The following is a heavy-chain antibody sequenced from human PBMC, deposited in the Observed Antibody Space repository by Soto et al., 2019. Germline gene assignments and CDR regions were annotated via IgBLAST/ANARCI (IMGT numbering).Heavy chain of an antibody. CDR3: ARGGSGAYLMDV. CDR2: IFQSGNT. D-gene: IGHD1-26*01. Sequence: QMQLQESGSGLVKTSQTLSLTCVVSGGSISSGGYSWSWIRQPPGKGLEWIGYIFQSGNTNYNPSRRSRAAMSVDRSKNDFSLKLTSVTAADTAVYYCARGGSGAYLMDVWGQGTTVTVYS. V-gene: IGHV4-30-2*01. CDR1: GGSISSGGYS. J-gene: IGHJ6*02.